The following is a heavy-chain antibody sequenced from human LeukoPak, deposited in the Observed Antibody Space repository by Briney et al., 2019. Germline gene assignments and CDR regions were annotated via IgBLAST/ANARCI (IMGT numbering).Heavy chain of an antibody. D-gene: IGHD5-12*01. CDR3: ARSGGYASPFVY. CDR1: GCSLSSYY. Sequence: SETLSLTCAVSGCSLSSYYWSWVRQPPGKGLEWVWYIYSRGNTNYYTSLKSRATISVDTYKNHFALKLTSVTAADTAVYYCARSGGYASPFVYWGQGPLVTVSS. J-gene: IGHJ4*02. V-gene: IGHV4-4*08. CDR2: IYSRGNT.